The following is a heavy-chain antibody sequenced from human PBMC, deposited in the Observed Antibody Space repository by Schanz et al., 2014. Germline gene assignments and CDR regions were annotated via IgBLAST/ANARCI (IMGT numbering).Heavy chain of an antibody. CDR1: GVDLSGNA. J-gene: IGHJ4*02. Sequence: VQLVESGGDLVQPGGSLRLSCAGSGVDLSGNALHWVRQAPGKGLEWVSSIGILGDTYYGDSVKGRFTISRDSLHMNDVIGGDTAVYYCARHPSGWFIGHCDYWGQGTLVTVSS. D-gene: IGHD6-19*01. CDR3: ARHPSGWFIGHCDY. CDR2: IGILGDT. V-gene: IGHV3-13*01.